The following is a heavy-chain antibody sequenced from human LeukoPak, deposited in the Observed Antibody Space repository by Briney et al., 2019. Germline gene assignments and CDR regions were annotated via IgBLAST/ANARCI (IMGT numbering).Heavy chain of an antibody. D-gene: IGHD3-9*01. V-gene: IGHV4-34*01. J-gene: IGHJ4*02. CDR3: ARLAYFDWLSALDY. Sequence: SSETLSLTCAVYGGSFSGYYWSWIRQPPGKGLEWIGEINHSGSTNYNPSLKSRVTISVDTSKNQFSLKLSSVTAADTAVYCCARLAYFDWLSALDYWGQGTLVTVSS. CDR2: INHSGST. CDR1: GGSFSGYY.